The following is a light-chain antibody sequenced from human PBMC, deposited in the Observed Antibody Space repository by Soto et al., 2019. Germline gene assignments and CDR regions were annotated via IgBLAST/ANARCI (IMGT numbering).Light chain of an antibody. CDR3: QQSYRTPSIT. J-gene: IGKJ5*01. CDR1: QSISSY. Sequence: LMAQTPWSLSAYERVGITTSREVSQSISSYLNWYQQNPGKAPKLLFYAASSLQSRVPSRGSGSGSGTDFTLPIISLQPEDVVTYYCQQSYRTPSITFGQGARLEIK. CDR2: AAS. V-gene: IGKV1-39*01.